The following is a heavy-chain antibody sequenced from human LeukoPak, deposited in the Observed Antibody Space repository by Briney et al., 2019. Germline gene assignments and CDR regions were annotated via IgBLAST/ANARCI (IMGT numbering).Heavy chain of an antibody. CDR2: IHHSGST. D-gene: IGHD4-17*01. CDR3: ARRVDYGDPYNWFDP. CDR1: GDSISSNNW. Sequence: SETLSLTCAVSGDSISSNNWWSWVRQPPGKGLEWIGEIHHSGSTNYNPSLKSRVTISVDKSKNQFSLKLSSVTAADTAVYYCARRVDYGDPYNWFDPWGQGTLVTVSS. V-gene: IGHV4-4*02. J-gene: IGHJ5*02.